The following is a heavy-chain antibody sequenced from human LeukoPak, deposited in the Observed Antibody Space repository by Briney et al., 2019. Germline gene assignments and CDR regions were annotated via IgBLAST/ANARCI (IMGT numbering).Heavy chain of an antibody. Sequence: PSETLSLTCTVSGGSISSYYWSWIRQPPGKGLEWIGYVYYSGTTNYNPSLKSRVTISVDTSKNQFSLKLSSVTAADTAVYYCARGVYIAAAQYGYWGQGTLVTVSS. J-gene: IGHJ4*02. CDR3: ARGVYIAAAQYGY. CDR2: VYYSGTT. CDR1: GGSISSYY. V-gene: IGHV4-59*01. D-gene: IGHD6-13*01.